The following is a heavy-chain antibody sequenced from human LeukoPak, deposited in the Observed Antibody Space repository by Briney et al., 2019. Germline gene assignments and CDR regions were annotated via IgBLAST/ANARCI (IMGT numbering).Heavy chain of an antibody. J-gene: IGHJ5*02. CDR2: IHQGGGEK. V-gene: IGHV3-7*03. Sequence: GGSLRLSCTASGFTFSGYWMSWVRQPPGKGLEWVANIHQGGGEKHYVDSVKGRFTISRDNAKNSLYLQMNSLRPEDTAVYYCARAGGNSGYNSQFNWFDTWGQGTLVTVSS. CDR3: ARAGGNSGYNSQFNWFDT. CDR1: GFTFSGYW. D-gene: IGHD5-12*01.